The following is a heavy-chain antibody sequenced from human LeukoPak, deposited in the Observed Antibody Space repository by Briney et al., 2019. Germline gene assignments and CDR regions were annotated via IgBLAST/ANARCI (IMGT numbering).Heavy chain of an antibody. Sequence: PSETLSLTCAVYGGSFSGYYWSWIRQPPGKGLEWIGEINHSGSTNYNPSLKSRVTISVDTSKNQFSLKLSSVTAADTAVYYCAREEIYYYDSSGYYGYWGQGTLVTVSS. CDR2: INHSGST. V-gene: IGHV4-34*01. D-gene: IGHD3-22*01. CDR3: AREEIYYYDSSGYYGY. J-gene: IGHJ4*02. CDR1: GGSFSGYY.